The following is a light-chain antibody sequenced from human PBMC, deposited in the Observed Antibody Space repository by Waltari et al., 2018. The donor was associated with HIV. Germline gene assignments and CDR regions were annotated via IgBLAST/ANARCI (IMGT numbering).Light chain of an antibody. V-gene: IGLV2-23*02. CDR3: CSCPRSGIRYV. CDR2: EVT. Sequence: QSALTQPASVSGYPGQSITISCTGTSSNIGSDDLVSWYQPHPGEAPKLIIYEVTKRPSGVSNRFSGSKSGNTASLTISGLQAEDEADYYCCSCPRSGIRYVFGTGTKVTVL. CDR1: SSNIGSDDL. J-gene: IGLJ1*01.